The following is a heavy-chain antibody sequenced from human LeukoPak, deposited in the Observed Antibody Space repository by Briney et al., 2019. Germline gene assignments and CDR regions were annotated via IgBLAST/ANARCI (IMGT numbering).Heavy chain of an antibody. Sequence: GGSLRLSCEASGFTFNTYSMNWARQAPGKGLEWVSSIDSSGGYMFYADSVKGRFIISRDNAKDSLYLQMNSLRAEDTAVYYCARVSITMVRGVPALDYWGQGTLVTVSS. D-gene: IGHD3-10*01. V-gene: IGHV3-21*06. J-gene: IGHJ4*02. CDR2: IDSSGGYM. CDR1: GFTFNTYS. CDR3: ARVSITMVRGVPALDY.